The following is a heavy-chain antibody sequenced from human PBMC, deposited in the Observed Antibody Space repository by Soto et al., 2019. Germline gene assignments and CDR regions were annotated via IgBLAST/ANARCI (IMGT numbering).Heavy chain of an antibody. CDR3: XXXXXXXWYFDY. CDR1: RYTFNSYS. CDR2: SNAYSGKT. Sequence: QVQLVQSGAEVKKPGASVQVSCKASRYTFNSYSLNWVRQAPGRGLEWMGWSNAYSGKTNYAQNFQGRVTMTIDTLXXXXXXXXXXXXXXXXXXXXXXXXXXXXWYFDYWGQGTLVTVSS. J-gene: IGHJ4*02. V-gene: IGHV1-18*04.